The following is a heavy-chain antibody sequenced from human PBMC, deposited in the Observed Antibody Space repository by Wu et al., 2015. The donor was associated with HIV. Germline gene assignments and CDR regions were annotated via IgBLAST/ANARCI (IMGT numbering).Heavy chain of an antibody. J-gene: IGHJ6*02. D-gene: IGHD1-1*01. V-gene: IGHV1-8*02. CDR2: INPSTSHT. Sequence: QVRLVQSGAEVKVPGASVKLSCKTSGYTFANFYIHWVKQTPGRGLEWMGWINPSTSHTTYAQNFQGRVTMTRNISINTAYMELNSLRSEDTAVYYCARRGTWGDRFNVIRGGLDVWGQGTTVTVSS. CDR3: ARRGTWGDRFNVIRGGLDV. CDR1: GYTFANFY.